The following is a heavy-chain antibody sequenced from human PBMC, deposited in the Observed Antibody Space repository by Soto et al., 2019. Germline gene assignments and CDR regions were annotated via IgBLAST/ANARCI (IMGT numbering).Heavy chain of an antibody. CDR2: IYSTWST. V-gene: IGHV4-30-4*01. CDR3: VRRLAVKPRYYFDY. Sequence: TLSLICTLSGGSISGVDYYWSLVRQPPGKDLEYIGYIYSTWSTYYNPSLNSLLTMSVDTSKNKFSLKLSSVTAADTAVYYCVRRLAVKPRYYFDYCGQGILVTVSS. CDR1: GGSISGVDYY. D-gene: IGHD6-19*01. J-gene: IGHJ4*02.